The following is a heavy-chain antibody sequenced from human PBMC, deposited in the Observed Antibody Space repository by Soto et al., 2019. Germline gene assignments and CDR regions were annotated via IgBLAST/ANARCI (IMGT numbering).Heavy chain of an antibody. D-gene: IGHD6-19*01. Sequence: ASVKVSCKASGYTFTSYAMHWVRQAPGQRLEWMGWINAGNCNTKYSQKFQGRVTITRDTSASTAYMELSSLRFEDTAVYYCARDREVAGIFDYWGQGTLVTVSS. CDR3: ARDREVAGIFDY. CDR1: GYTFTSYA. CDR2: INAGNCNT. V-gene: IGHV1-3*01. J-gene: IGHJ4*02.